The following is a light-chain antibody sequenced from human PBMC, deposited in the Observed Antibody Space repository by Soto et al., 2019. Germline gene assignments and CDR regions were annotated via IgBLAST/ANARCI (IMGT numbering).Light chain of an antibody. Sequence: QSVLTQPPSASGTPGQRVTISCYGSISNIGSSSVYWYQQFPGTAPKLLIYRNTERPSWVPDRFSGSTSGTSASLAISGLRSEDEADYYCAAWDDSLSGYVFGTGTKLTVL. CDR1: ISNIGSSS. CDR2: RNT. CDR3: AAWDDSLSGYV. V-gene: IGLV1-47*01. J-gene: IGLJ1*01.